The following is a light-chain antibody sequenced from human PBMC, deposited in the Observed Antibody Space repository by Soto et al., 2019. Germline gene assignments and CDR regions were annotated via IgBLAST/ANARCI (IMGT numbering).Light chain of an antibody. CDR3: QHYNHWPVA. CDR1: QSVSND. V-gene: IGKV3-15*01. Sequence: EIVMTQSPATLSVSPGERATLFCRASQSVSNDLAWYQQKPGQAPRLFIYGASTRSTGIPVRFSGSGSGTEFTLIIGSLQTEDFAVYYCQHYNHWPVAFSQGTKLEIK. CDR2: GAS. J-gene: IGKJ2*01.